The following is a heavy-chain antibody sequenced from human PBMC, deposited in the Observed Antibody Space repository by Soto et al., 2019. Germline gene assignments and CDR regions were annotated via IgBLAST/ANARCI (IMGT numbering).Heavy chain of an antibody. CDR3: AHSLGFGVVIQRHYYYYYYMDV. V-gene: IGHV2-5*02. CDR2: IYWDDDK. J-gene: IGHJ6*03. Sequence: SGPTLVNPTQTLTLTCTFSGFSLSTSGVGVGWIRQPPGKALEWLAIIYWDDDKRYSPSLKSRLTITKDTSKNQVVLTMTNMDPVDTATYYCAHSLGFGVVIQRHYYYYYYMDVWGKGT. D-gene: IGHD3-3*01. CDR1: GFSLSTSGVG.